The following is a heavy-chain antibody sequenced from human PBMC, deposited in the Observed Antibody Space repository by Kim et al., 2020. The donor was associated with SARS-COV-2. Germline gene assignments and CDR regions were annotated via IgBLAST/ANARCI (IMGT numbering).Heavy chain of an antibody. D-gene: IGHD6-19*01. J-gene: IGHJ4*02. CDR3: ARIAGYSSGWYYIDY. CDR2: IWFDGSIK. V-gene: IGHV3-33*01. CDR1: GFSFSSYA. Sequence: GGSLRLSCSASGFSFSSYAMHWVRQAPGKGLEWVAVIWFDGSIKYYADSVKGRFTISRDNSENTLYMQMNSLRAEDTAVYYCARIAGYSSGWYYIDYWGQGTLVTVSS.